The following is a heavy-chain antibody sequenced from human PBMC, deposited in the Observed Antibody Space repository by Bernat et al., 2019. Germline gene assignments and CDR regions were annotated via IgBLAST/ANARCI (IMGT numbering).Heavy chain of an antibody. V-gene: IGHV1-3*01. J-gene: IGHJ4*02. D-gene: IGHD1-26*01. CDR3: ARDLTYSGNPVDY. Sequence: QVQLVQSGAEVKKPGASVKVSCKASGYTFTSYAMHWVRQAPGQRLEWMGWINAGNGNTKYSQKFQGRVTITRDTSASTAYMELSSLRSEDTAVYYCARDLTYSGNPVDYWGQGTLVTVSS. CDR1: GYTFTSYA. CDR2: INAGNGNT.